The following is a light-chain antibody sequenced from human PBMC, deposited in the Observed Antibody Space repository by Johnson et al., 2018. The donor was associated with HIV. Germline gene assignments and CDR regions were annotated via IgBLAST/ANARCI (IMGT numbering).Light chain of an antibody. CDR3: GTWDSSLSEYV. V-gene: IGLV1-51*01. CDR1: SSNIGNNY. J-gene: IGLJ1*01. CDR2: DSD. Sequence: QAVLTQTPSVSAAPGQKVTISCSGSSSNIGNNYVSWYQQLPGTAPKLLIYDSDKRPSGIPDRFSGSRSGTSATLGVPGLQTGDEVDYYCGTWDSSLSEYVFGTGTKVTVL.